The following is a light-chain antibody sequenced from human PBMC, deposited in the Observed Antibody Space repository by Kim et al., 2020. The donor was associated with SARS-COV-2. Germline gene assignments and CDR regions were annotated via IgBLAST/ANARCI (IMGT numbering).Light chain of an antibody. V-gene: IGKV3-11*01. CDR2: DAS. CDR1: QSVSSY. CDR3: QQRSNWTPYS. J-gene: IGKJ2*03. Sequence: EIVLTQSPATLSLSPGERAALSCRASQSVSSYLAWYQQKPGQAPRLLIYDASNRATGIPARVSGSGSGTDFTLNISSLEPEDFGVDYWQQRSNWTPYSLGQGNKLE.